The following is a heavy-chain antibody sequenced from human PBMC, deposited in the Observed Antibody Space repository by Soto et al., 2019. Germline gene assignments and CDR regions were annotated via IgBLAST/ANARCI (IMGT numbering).Heavy chain of an antibody. Sequence: QVQLVQSGAEVKKPGSSVKVSCKGSGGNRYTITWVRQAPGQGLEWMGSIIPMFGIATYAQNFQGRVTISADKSTSTAYMELSSLRSEDTAVYYCARDSGRSDVVPAAISAMDVWGQGTTVTVSS. CDR3: ARDSGRSDVVPAAISAMDV. V-gene: IGHV1-69*08. CDR2: IIPMFGIA. J-gene: IGHJ6*02. CDR1: GGNRYT. D-gene: IGHD2-2*01.